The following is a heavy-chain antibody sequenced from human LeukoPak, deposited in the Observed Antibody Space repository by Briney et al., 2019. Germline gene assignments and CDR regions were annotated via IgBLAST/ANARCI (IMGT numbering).Heavy chain of an antibody. J-gene: IGHJ4*02. Sequence: GGSLRLSCAASGFTFSSYGMHWVRQAPGKGLEWVAVIWYDGSNKYYADSVKGRFTIFRDNSKNTLYLQMNSLRAEDTAVYYCARDQVRYCSGGRCYLFDYWGQGTLVTVSS. CDR1: GFTFSSYG. CDR2: IWYDGSNK. V-gene: IGHV3-33*01. D-gene: IGHD2-15*01. CDR3: ARDQVRYCSGGRCYLFDY.